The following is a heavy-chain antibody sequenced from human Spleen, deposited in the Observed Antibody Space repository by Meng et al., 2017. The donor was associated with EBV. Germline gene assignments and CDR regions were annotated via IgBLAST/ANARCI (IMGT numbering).Heavy chain of an antibody. CDR1: GGTFTSYA. CDR2: IIPIFRTT. D-gene: IGHD3-10*01. Sequence: QVQLVQSGAEVKKPGSSVKVSCKASGGTFTSYAISWVRQAPGQGLEWMGGIIPIFRTTSYAQRFQGRVTITADEFTSTAYMELSSMRSEDTALYYCARANSYHYYGSGSYADHWGQGTMVTVAA. V-gene: IGHV1-69*01. CDR3: ARANSYHYYGSGSYADH. J-gene: IGHJ4*02.